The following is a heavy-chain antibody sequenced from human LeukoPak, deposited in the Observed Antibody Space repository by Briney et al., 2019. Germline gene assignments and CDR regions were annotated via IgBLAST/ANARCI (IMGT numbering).Heavy chain of an antibody. D-gene: IGHD2-8*01. J-gene: IGHJ4*02. CDR3: ARSVYPNLVDY. V-gene: IGHV1-18*01. CDR1: GYTFTSYD. CDR2: ISAYNGNT. Sequence: ASVKVSCKASGYTFTSYDINWVRQAPGQGLEWMGWISAYNGNTNYAQKLQGRVTMTTDTSTSTAYMELRSLRSDDTAVYYCARSVYPNLVDYWGQGTLVTVSS.